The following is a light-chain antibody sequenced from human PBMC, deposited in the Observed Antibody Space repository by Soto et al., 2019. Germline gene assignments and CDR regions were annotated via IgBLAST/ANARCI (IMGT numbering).Light chain of an antibody. CDR3: RQRYNWPLT. CDR1: QSIGNS. CDR2: DAF. J-gene: IGKJ4*01. Sequence: TVLTQSPATLSLSPGERATLSCKASQSIGNSLGWFQQKPGQAPRLLIDDAFNRATGMPDRLTGSGSGSDFTLTLSSLEPEDFGVYYCRQRYNWPLTFGGGTKVEIK. V-gene: IGKV3-11*01.